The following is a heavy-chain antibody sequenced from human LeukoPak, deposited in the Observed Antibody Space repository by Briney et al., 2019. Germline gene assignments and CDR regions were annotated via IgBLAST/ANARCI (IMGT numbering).Heavy chain of an antibody. Sequence: GGSLRLSCAASGFTFSNYGMNWVRQAPGKGLEWVSSISSSSSYIYYADSVKGRFTVSRDNAKNSLYLQMNSLRAEDTAVYYCARDGGLVTAIGLFDYWGQGTLVTVSS. J-gene: IGHJ4*02. CDR3: ARDGGLVTAIGLFDY. CDR2: ISSSSSYI. CDR1: GFTFSNYG. V-gene: IGHV3-21*01. D-gene: IGHD2-21*02.